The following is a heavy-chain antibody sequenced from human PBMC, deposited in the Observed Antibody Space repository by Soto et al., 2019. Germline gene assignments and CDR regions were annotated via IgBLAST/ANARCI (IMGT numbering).Heavy chain of an antibody. CDR1: GGSVSSGSYY. CDR2: IYYSGST. D-gene: IGHD4-4*01. V-gene: IGHV4-61*01. Sequence: QVQLQESGPGLVKPSETLSLTCTVSGGSVSSGSYYWSWIRQPPGKGLEWIGYIYYSGSTNYNPSLKSRVTISVDTSKNRFSLKLSSVTAADTAVFYCAGEGGGNSIDYWGQGTLVTVSS. J-gene: IGHJ4*02. CDR3: AGEGGGNSIDY.